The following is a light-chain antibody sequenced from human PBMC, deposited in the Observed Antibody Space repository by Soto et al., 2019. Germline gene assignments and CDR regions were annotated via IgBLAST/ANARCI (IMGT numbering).Light chain of an antibody. J-gene: IGLJ3*02. V-gene: IGLV2-11*01. CDR2: DVS. CDR1: SSDVGAYNY. Sequence: QSVLTQPRSVPGSPGQSVTISCTGTSSDVGAYNYVSWYQHHPGKAPKVMIYDVSERPSGVPDRFSGSKSDNKASLTISGLQAEDEADYYCCSYAGSYSWVFGGGTKVTVL. CDR3: CSYAGSYSWV.